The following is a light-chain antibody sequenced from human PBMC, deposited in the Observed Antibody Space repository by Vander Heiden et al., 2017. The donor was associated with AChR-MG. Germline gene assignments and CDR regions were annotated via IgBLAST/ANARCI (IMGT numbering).Light chain of an antibody. V-gene: IGKV4-1*01. CDR2: WAS. CDR1: HSVLSSSNNKNC. J-gene: IGKJ4*01. Sequence: DLVLPQSPDSLAGARGGGATINGKASHSVLSSSNNKNCLAWYQQKPGQPPKMLIYWASTRASGVPDRFSGSGSGTDFTLTISSLQSEDVAVYYCQHYYETPPSFGGGTKVQI. CDR3: QHYYETPPS.